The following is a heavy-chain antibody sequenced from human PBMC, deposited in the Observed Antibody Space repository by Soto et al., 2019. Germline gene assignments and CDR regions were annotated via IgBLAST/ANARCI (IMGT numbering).Heavy chain of an antibody. V-gene: IGHV1-69*08. D-gene: IGHD1-1*01. CDR3: VRDWASTTQTWGFGDS. CDR1: GGTFSSYT. Sequence: QVQLVQSGAEVKKPGSSVKVSCKASGGTFSSYTITWVRQAPGQGLEWLGRIIPIFDVTNYAQKFQDRVTITEDRSTSTAYMELSILRSEDTAVYYCVRDWASTTQTWGFGDSWGQGTLVTVSS. CDR2: IIPIFDVT. J-gene: IGHJ4*02.